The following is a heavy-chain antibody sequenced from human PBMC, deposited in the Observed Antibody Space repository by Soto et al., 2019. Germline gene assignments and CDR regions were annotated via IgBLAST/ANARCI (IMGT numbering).Heavy chain of an antibody. CDR3: ARVNYYDSRGYYPRGAFDI. D-gene: IGHD3-22*01. V-gene: IGHV1-69*13. CDR2: IIPIFGTA. Sequence: GSSVKVSCKASGGPFSSYAISWVRQAPGQGLEWMGGIIPIFGTANYAQKFQGRVTITADESTSTAYMELSSLRSEDTAVYYCARVNYYDSRGYYPRGAFDIWGQGTMVTVSS. CDR1: GGPFSSYA. J-gene: IGHJ3*02.